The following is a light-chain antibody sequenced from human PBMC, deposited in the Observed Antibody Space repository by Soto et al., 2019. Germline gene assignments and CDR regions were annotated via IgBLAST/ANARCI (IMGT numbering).Light chain of an antibody. J-gene: IGLJ2*01. CDR2: RND. CDR3: AAWDDSLSGVV. Sequence: QSVLTQPTSASATPGQRVTISCSGSSSNIGTNYVYWYQHLPGTAPKLLIYRNDQRPSGVPDRFSGSMSGTAASLAIGGLRSEDEADYYCAAWDDSLSGVVFGGGTKRTVL. V-gene: IGLV1-47*01. CDR1: SSNIGTNY.